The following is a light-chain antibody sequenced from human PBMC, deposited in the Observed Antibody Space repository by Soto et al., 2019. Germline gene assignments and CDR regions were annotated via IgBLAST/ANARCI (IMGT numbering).Light chain of an antibody. CDR3: QALDPGTPTYV. V-gene: IGLV4-69*01. CDR1: SGHSSNA. CDR2: LKSDGSQ. Sequence: QLVLTQSPSASASLGASVKLTCTLSSGHSSNAIAWHQQQPDKGPRYLMKLKSDGSQLKGDGIPDRFSGSSSGAERYLAISSPPSEDEADYYCQALDPGTPTYVLGTGTKLTVL. J-gene: IGLJ1*01.